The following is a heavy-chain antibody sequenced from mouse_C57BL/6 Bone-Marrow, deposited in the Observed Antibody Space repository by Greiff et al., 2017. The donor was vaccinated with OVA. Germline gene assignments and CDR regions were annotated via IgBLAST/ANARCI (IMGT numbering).Heavy chain of an antibody. J-gene: IGHJ1*03. V-gene: IGHV5-17*01. CDR1: GFTFSDYG. D-gene: IGHD1-1*01. Sequence: DVMLVESGGGLVKPGGSLKLSCAASGFTFSDYGMHWVRQAPEKGLEWVAYISSGSSTISSADTVKGRFTITRDNAKNTLFLQMTSLRSEDTAMYYCARQGFYYGSSPYWYFDVWGTGTTVTVSS. CDR2: ISSGSSTI. CDR3: ARQGFYYGSSPYWYFDV.